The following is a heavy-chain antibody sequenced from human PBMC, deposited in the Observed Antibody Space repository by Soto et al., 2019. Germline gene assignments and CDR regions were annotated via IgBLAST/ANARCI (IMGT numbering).Heavy chain of an antibody. CDR3: ARRGSPANF. J-gene: IGHJ4*02. V-gene: IGHV4-39*01. CDR1: GGSISSSTYY. Sequence: QLQLQASGPGLVKPSETLSLTCTVSGGSISSSTYYWGWIRQPPGKGLEWIGSIYVGGSTYYNPSMMRPITPSVAPTESQFSRQLSSAPAADTAVWYCARRGSPANFWGEGTLGTASS. CDR2: IYVGGST. D-gene: IGHD2-15*01.